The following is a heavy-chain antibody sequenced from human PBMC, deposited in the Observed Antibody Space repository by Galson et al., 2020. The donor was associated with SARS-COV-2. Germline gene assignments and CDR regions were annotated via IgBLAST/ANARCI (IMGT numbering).Heavy chain of an antibody. V-gene: IGHV1-24*01. CDR3: ATVYCTNGVCYTPEYFQH. D-gene: IGHD2-8*01. J-gene: IGHJ1*01. CDR1: GYTLTELS. CDR2: FDPYAGET. Sequence: ASVKVSCKVSGYTLTELSMHWVRQAPGQGLEWMGGFDPYAGETIYAQKFQGRVTMTEDTSTDTAYMELSSLRSEDTAVYYCATVYCTNGVCYTPEYFQHWGKGTLVTVSS.